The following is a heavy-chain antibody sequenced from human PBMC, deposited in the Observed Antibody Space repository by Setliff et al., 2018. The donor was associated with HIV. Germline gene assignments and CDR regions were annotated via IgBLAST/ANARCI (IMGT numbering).Heavy chain of an antibody. CDR2: INHSGSS. J-gene: IGHJ4*02. D-gene: IGHD4-4*01. CDR1: GGSFSAYR. V-gene: IGHV4-34*01. CDR3: AREPDSIPYDY. Sequence: PSETLSLTCAVYGGSFSAYRWSWIRQPPGKGLEWIGEINHSGSSNYNPSLKSRVTISVGASRNQFSLKLSSVTAADTAVYYCAREPDSIPYDYWGQGTLVTVSS.